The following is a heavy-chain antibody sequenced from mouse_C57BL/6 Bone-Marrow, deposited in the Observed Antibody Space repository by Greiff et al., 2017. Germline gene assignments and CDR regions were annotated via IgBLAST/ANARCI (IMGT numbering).Heavy chain of an antibody. D-gene: IGHD2-5*01. CDR1: GFTFSSYG. V-gene: IGHV5-6*02. CDR2: ISSGGSYT. J-gene: IGHJ4*01. Sequence: EVKLMESGGDLVKPGGSLKLSCAASGFTFSSYGMSWVRQTPDKRLEWVATISSGGSYTYSPDSVQGRFTISRDNAKNTLYLQMSSLKSEDTAMYYCARRDYYSNFYAMDYWGQGTSVTVSS. CDR3: ARRDYYSNFYAMDY.